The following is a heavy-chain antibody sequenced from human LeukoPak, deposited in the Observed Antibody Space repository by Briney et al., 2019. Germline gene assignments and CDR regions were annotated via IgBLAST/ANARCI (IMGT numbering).Heavy chain of an antibody. CDR3: ARDRGYYYDSSGYFYGFDY. D-gene: IGHD3-22*01. CDR1: GGTFSSYA. CDR2: IIPIFGTA. V-gene: IGHV1-69*05. Sequence: ASVKVSCKASGGTFSSYAISWLRQAPGQGLEWMGRIIPIFGTANYAQKFQGRVTITTDESTSTAYMELSSLRSEDTAVYYCARDRGYYYDSSGYFYGFDYWGQGTLVTVSS. J-gene: IGHJ4*02.